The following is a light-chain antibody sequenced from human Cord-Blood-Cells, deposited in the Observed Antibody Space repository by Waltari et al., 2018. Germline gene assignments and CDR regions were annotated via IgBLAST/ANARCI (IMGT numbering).Light chain of an antibody. CDR1: SSNIGSNY. CDR2: RNN. J-gene: IGLJ2*01. V-gene: IGLV1-47*01. Sequence: QSVLTQPPSASGTPGQRVTISCSGSSSNIGSNYVYWYQQLPGTAPQLLIYRNNQRPSGVPDRLSGSKSGTSAALAISGLRSEDEADYYCAAWDDSLSGVVFGGGTKLTVL. CDR3: AAWDDSLSGVV.